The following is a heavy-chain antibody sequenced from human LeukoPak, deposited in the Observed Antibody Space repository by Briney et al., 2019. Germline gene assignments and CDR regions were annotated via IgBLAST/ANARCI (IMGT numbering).Heavy chain of an antibody. Sequence: GASVKVSCKASGYTFTSYDINWVRQATGQGLEWMGWMNPDSGNTGYAQKFQGRVTMTRNTSISTAYMELSSLRSEDTAVYYCARDQALRYFDWFPGSGAFDIWGQGTMVTVSS. CDR2: MNPDSGNT. D-gene: IGHD3-9*01. V-gene: IGHV1-8*01. CDR3: ARDQALRYFDWFPGSGAFDI. CDR1: GYTFTSYD. J-gene: IGHJ3*02.